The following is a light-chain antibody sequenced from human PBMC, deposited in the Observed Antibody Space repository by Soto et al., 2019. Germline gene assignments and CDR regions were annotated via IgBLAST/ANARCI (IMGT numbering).Light chain of an antibody. Sequence: EIVMTQSPVTLSASPGERATLSCRASQSVSRYLAWYHQKPGQAPRLLIYDASNRATGIPARFSGSGSGTDFTLTISSLEPEDFAVYYCQQRSNWPPITFGQGTRLENK. CDR3: QQRSNWPPIT. J-gene: IGKJ5*01. CDR1: QSVSRY. CDR2: DAS. V-gene: IGKV3-11*01.